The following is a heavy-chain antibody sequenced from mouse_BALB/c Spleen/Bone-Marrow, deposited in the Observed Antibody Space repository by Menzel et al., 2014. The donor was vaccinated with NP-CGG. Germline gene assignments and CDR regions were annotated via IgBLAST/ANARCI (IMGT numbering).Heavy chain of an antibody. D-gene: IGHD1-1*01. CDR1: GFDFSGYW. Sequence: DVMLVESGGGLVQPGRSLKLSCAASGFDFSGYWMSWVRQAPGKGLEWIGEINPDSSTINYTPSLKDKFIISRDNAKNTLYLQVSKVRSEDTALYYCARLGYYGVMAYWGQGTSVTVPS. V-gene: IGHV4-1*02. J-gene: IGHJ4*01. CDR3: ARLGYYGVMAY. CDR2: INPDSSTI.